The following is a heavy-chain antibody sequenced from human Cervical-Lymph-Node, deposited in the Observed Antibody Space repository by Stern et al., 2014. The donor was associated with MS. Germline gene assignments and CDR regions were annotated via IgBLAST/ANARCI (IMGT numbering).Heavy chain of an antibody. CDR1: GFTFTYYW. CDR3: SIGRLGR. CDR2: IKQDGSEK. Sequence: VQLVESGGALVQPGGSLRLSCAASGFTFTYYWMNWVRQAPGKGLEWVANIKQDGSEKYYVDSVKGRFTISRDNAKNSLYLQMNSLRAEDTAVYYCSIGRLGRWGQGTLVTVSS. J-gene: IGHJ4*02. D-gene: IGHD3/OR15-3a*01. V-gene: IGHV3-7*01.